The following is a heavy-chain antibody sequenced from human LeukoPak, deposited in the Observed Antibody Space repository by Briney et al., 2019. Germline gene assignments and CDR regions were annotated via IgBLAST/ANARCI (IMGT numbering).Heavy chain of an antibody. CDR3: ERQAYYYDSSGYYAHAFDI. CDR2: IYYSGST. D-gene: IGHD3-22*01. Sequence: SETLSLTCTVSGGSISSSSYYWGWIRQPPGKGLEWIGSIYYSGSTYYNPSLKSRVTISVDTSKNQFSLKLSSVTAADTAVYYCERQAYYYDSSGYYAHAFDIWGQGTMVTVSS. CDR1: GGSISSSSYY. J-gene: IGHJ3*02. V-gene: IGHV4-39*01.